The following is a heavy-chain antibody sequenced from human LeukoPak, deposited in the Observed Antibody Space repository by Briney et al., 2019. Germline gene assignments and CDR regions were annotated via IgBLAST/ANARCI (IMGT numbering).Heavy chain of an antibody. Sequence: GGSLRLSCAASGFTFSSYSMNWVRQAPGKGLEWVSYISSSSSTIYYADSVKGRFTISRDNAKNSLYLQMNSLRAEDTAVYYCARDHASPKDAFDIWGQGTMVTVST. CDR3: ARDHASPKDAFDI. J-gene: IGHJ3*02. CDR2: ISSSSSTI. CDR1: GFTFSSYS. V-gene: IGHV3-48*01. D-gene: IGHD6-6*01.